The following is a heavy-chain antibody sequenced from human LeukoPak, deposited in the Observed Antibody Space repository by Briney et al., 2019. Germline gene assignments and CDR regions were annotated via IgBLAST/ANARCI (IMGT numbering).Heavy chain of an antibody. CDR2: FSDIG. CDR3: AKRLDSFAFDI. Sequence: GGSLRLSCEASGFTFSSSFMSWVRQAPGRGLEWVSSFSDIGCYADSVKGRFTISRDNAKNTLYLQMDSLRAEDTAVYYCAKRLDSFAFDIRGQGTMVTVSS. CDR1: GFTFSSSF. V-gene: IGHV3-23*01. J-gene: IGHJ3*02. D-gene: IGHD2-21*01.